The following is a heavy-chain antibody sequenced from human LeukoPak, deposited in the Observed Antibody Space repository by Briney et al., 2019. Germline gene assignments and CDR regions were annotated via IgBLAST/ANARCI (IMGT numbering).Heavy chain of an antibody. V-gene: IGHV1-46*01. J-gene: IGHJ6*03. CDR3: ARDRKGIFEVLSTAFQYHYLDG. D-gene: IGHD3-3*01. CDR2: INPSGGST. Sequence: ASVKVSCKASGYTFTSYYMHWVRQAPGQGLEWMGIINPSGGSTSYAQKFQGRVTMTRDTSTSTVYMELSSLRSEDTAVYYCARDRKGIFEVLSTAFQYHYLDGLGKRTTGT. CDR1: GYTFTSYY.